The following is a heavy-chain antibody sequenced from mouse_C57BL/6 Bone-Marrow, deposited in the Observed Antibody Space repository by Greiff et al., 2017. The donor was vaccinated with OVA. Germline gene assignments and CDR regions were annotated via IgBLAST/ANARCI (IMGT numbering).Heavy chain of an antibody. D-gene: IGHD2-4*01. Sequence: VQLQHPGAELVKPGASVKLSCKASGYTFTSYWMHWVKQRPGQGLEWIGMIHPNSGSTNYNEKFKSKATLTVDKSSSTAYMQLSSLTSEDSAVYYCARIYYDYDGGYWGQGTLVTVSA. CDR3: ARIYYDYDGGY. CDR2: IHPNSGST. CDR1: GYTFTSYW. V-gene: IGHV1-64*01. J-gene: IGHJ3*01.